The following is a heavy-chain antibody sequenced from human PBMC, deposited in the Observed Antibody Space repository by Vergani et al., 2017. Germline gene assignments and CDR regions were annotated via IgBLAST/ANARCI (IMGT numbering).Heavy chain of an antibody. Sequence: QVQLQESGPGLVKPSETLSLTCTVSGGSISSYYRSWIRQPPGNGLEWIGYIYYSGSTNYNPSLKSRVTISVDTSKNQFSLKLSSLTAADTAVYYCARGITMVRGAYFDYWGQGTLVTVSS. V-gene: IGHV4-59*01. D-gene: IGHD3-10*01. CDR2: IYYSGST. CDR3: ARGITMVRGAYFDY. CDR1: GGSISSYY. J-gene: IGHJ4*02.